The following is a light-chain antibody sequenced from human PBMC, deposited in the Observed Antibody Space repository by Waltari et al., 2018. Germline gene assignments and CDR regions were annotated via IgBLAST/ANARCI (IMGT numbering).Light chain of an antibody. CDR3: QQRDTWPPYMYT. Sequence: EIVLTQSPATLSLSPGESGTLSCRASQRSSSYLAWYQQKPGQAPRLLIYAASTRATGVPARFSGSGSGTDFTLTISSLEAEDFAVYYCQQRDTWPPYMYTFGQGTKLEIK. J-gene: IGKJ2*01. CDR2: AAS. V-gene: IGKV3-11*01. CDR1: QRSSSY.